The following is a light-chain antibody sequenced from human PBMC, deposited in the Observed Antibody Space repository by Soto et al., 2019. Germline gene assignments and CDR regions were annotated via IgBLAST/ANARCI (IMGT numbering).Light chain of an antibody. CDR2: GAS. CDR3: QQYNRYST. V-gene: IGKV1-39*01. Sequence: DIQMTPSPSPLSASVGDRVTITCRASQTISTYLNWYQQKPGKAPKLLIYGASSLQSGVPSRFSGSGSGTDFTLTISSLQPEDFGTYYCQQYNRYSTVGQGNKVDIK. J-gene: IGKJ1*01. CDR1: QTISTY.